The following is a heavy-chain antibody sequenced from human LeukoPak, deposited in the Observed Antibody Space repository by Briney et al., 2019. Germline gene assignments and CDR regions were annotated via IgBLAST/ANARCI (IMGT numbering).Heavy chain of an antibody. V-gene: IGHV3-23*01. CDR3: AKDVLGGTVDY. J-gene: IGHJ4*02. CDR1: GFTFSSYG. CDR2: ISGSGGST. Sequence: GGSLRPSCAASGFTFSSYGMSWVRQAPGKGLEWVSAISGSGGSTYYADSVKGRFTISRDNSKNTLYLQMNSLRAEDTAVYYCAKDVLGGTVDYWGQGTLVTVSS. D-gene: IGHD2-15*01.